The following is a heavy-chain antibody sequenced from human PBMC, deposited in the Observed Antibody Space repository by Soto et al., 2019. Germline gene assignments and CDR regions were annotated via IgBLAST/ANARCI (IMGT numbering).Heavy chain of an antibody. D-gene: IGHD3-22*01. J-gene: IGHJ5*02. CDR2: ISAYNGNT. V-gene: IGHV1-18*01. CDR1: GYSFATSG. Sequence: ASVKVSCKASGYSFATSGISWVRQAPGQGLEWMGWISAYNGNTNYEQKLQDRVTMTTDTSTSTAYLELRSLRSDDTAVYYCARAGHYYDSSGYATWGQGTLVTVSS. CDR3: ARAGHYYDSSGYAT.